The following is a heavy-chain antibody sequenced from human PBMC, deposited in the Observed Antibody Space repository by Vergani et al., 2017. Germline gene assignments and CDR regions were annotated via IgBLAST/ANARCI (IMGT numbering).Heavy chain of an antibody. V-gene: IGHV3-23*04. CDR1: GFTFSSYS. J-gene: IGHJ4*02. Sequence: EVQLVESGGGLVKPGGSLRLSCAASGFTFSSYSMNWVRQAPGKGLEWVSSISSSGGSTYYADSVKGRFTISRDNSKNTLYLQMNSLRAEDTAVYYCAKGGWQWLVTIYFDYWGQGTLVTVSS. CDR2: ISSSGGST. D-gene: IGHD6-19*01. CDR3: AKGGWQWLVTIYFDY.